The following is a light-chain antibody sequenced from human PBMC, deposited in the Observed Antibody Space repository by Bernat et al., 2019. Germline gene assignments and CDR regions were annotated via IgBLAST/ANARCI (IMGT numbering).Light chain of an antibody. CDR3: QQRSNLIT. CDR1: QSVSSY. V-gene: IGKV3-11*01. J-gene: IGKJ5*01. CDR2: DAS. Sequence: EIVLTQSPATLSLSPGERDTLSCRASQSVSSYLAWYQQKPGQAPRLLIYDASNSATGIPASFSGSGAGTDFTLTISRLEPEDFAVYYCQQRSNLITFGQGTRLEIK.